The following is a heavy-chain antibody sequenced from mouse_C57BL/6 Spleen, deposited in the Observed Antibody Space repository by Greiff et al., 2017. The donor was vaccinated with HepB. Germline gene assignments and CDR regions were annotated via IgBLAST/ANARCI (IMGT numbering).Heavy chain of an antibody. CDR1: GYTFTSYW. CDR3: ARFIYGNYDAMDY. D-gene: IGHD2-1*01. Sequence: VQLQQPGAELVRPGSSVKLSCKASGYTFTSYWMHWVKQRPIQGLEWIGNIDPSDSETHYNQKFKDKATLTVDKSSSTAYMQLSSLTSEDSAVYNCARFIYGNYDAMDYWGQGTSVTVSS. CDR2: IDPSDSET. V-gene: IGHV1-52*01. J-gene: IGHJ4*01.